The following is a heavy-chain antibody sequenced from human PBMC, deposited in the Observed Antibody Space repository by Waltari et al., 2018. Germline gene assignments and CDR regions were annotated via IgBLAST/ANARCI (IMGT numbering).Heavy chain of an antibody. CDR1: GFTVHSNY. V-gene: IGHV3-53*01. Sequence: EVQLVESGGGLIQPGGSLRLSCVGSGFTVHSNYMSWVRTVPGKGLAWVSNFPSGTNANYAESVRGRFTISRDNSKDTLYLQMNSLRVEDTAVYFCARHVSGPTRAAFDVWGQGTMVTVSP. CDR3: ARHVSGPTRAAFDV. J-gene: IGHJ3*01. CDR2: FPSGTNA. D-gene: IGHD6-19*01.